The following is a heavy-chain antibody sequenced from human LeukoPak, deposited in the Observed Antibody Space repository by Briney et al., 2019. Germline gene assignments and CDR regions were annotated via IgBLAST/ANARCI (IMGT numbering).Heavy chain of an antibody. V-gene: IGHV7-4-1*02. Sequence: ASVKVSCKASEYTFTSYAMNWVRQAPGQGLEWMGWINTNTGNPTYAQGFTGRFVFSLDTSVSTAYLQISSLKAEDTAVYYCARDYSSGWSYYFDYWGQGTLVTVSS. CDR2: INTNTGNP. J-gene: IGHJ4*02. CDR1: EYTFTSYA. D-gene: IGHD6-19*01. CDR3: ARDYSSGWSYYFDY.